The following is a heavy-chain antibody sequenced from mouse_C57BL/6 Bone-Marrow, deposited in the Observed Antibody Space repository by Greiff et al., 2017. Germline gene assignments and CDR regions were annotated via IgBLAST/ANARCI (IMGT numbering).Heavy chain of an antibody. D-gene: IGHD1-1*01. CDR3: ARPNYYGSSRYFDV. J-gene: IGHJ1*03. V-gene: IGHV15-2*01. CDR1: DSEVFPIAY. Sequence: QVQLKQSGSELRSPGSSVKLSCKAFDSEVFPIAYMSWVRQKPGHGFEGIGGILPSIGRTIYGEKFEDKATLAADTLSNTAELERNSLTSEDFAIYYCARPNYYGSSRYFDVWGTGTTVTVSS. CDR2: ILPSIGRT.